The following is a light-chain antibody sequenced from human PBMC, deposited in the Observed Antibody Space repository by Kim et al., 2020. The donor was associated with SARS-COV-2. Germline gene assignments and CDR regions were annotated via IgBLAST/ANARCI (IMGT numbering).Light chain of an antibody. J-gene: IGLJ3*02. V-gene: IGLV1-44*01. Sequence: QPVLTQPPSASGTPGQRGTISCSGSSSNIGGNTVSWYQQLPVTAPKLLIYNDNQRPSGVPDRFSGSKSGTSASLAISGLQSEDEADYFCASWDDSLNAWVFGGGTQLTVL. CDR1: SSNIGGNT. CDR3: ASWDDSLNAWV. CDR2: NDN.